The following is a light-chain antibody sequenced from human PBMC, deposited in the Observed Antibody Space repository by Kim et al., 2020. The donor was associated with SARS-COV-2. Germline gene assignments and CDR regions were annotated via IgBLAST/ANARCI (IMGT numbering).Light chain of an antibody. Sequence: SYELTQPPSVSVSPGQTARITCSGDALSKQYAYWFQQKPGQAPVMMIKKDSERPSGIPERFSGSSSGTTVTLTISGAQAEDEADYYCQSADTSGIYWVFGGGTQLTVL. V-gene: IGLV3-25*03. J-gene: IGLJ3*02. CDR1: ALSKQY. CDR3: QSADTSGIYWV. CDR2: KDS.